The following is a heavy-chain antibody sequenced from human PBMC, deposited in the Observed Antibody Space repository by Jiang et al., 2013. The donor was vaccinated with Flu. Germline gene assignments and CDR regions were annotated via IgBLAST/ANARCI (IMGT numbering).Heavy chain of an antibody. V-gene: IGHV3-23*01. Sequence: QLLESGGGVVRPGGSLRLSCAASGFTFSSYAMSWVRQAPGKGLEWVSAISGSGGSTYYADSVKGRFTISRDNSKNTLYLQMNSLRAEDTAVYYCAKDLTVTYYWYFDLWGRGTLVTVSS. D-gene: IGHD4-17*01. CDR2: ISGSGGST. CDR1: GFTFSSYA. CDR3: AKDLTVTYYWYFDL. J-gene: IGHJ2*01.